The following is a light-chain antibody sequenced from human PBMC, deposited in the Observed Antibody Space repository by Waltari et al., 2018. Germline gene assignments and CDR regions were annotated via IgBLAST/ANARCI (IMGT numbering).Light chain of an antibody. CDR1: DLEDYY. V-gene: IGLV3-1*01. CDR3: QAWDNSAVV. CDR2: QDT. J-gene: IGLJ2*01. Sequence: SYKLTQPPSLSVSPGQTASITCSGDDLEDYYVAWYQQRPGQSPVLLIYQDTKRPSGIPERFSGSNSGNTATLTIRETQTIDDADYYCQAWDNSAVVFGGGTTLTVL.